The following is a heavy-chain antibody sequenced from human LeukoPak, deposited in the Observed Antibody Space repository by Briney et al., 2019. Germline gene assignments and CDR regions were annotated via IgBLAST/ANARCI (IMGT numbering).Heavy chain of an antibody. J-gene: IGHJ4*02. CDR1: GFTFSSYG. D-gene: IGHD5/OR15-5a*01. CDR2: IKPDGSEL. V-gene: IGHV3-7*01. CDR3: ARDKVSGPTLLDY. Sequence: GGSLRLSCAASGFTFSSYGMHWVRQAPGKGLEWVANIKPDGSELYYVDSVKGRFTISRDNAKKSLDLQMNSLRVEDTAIYYCARDKVSGPTLLDYWGQGILVTVSS.